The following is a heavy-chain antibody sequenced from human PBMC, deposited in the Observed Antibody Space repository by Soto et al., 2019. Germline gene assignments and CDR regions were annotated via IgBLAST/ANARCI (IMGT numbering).Heavy chain of an antibody. J-gene: IGHJ6*02. CDR2: INPNSGST. D-gene: IGHD2-2*01. CDR3: ARAGIAYCSSTTCYLYYYVMDV. CDR1: GSSVTSYY. Sequence: ASVKVSCKASGSSVTSYYMHWVRQAPGQGLEWMGIINPNSGSTTYAQKFQGRVTMTRDTSTSTVYMELTSLTSGDTAVYYCARAGIAYCSSTTCYLYYYVMDVWGQGTTVTVSS. V-gene: IGHV1-46*01.